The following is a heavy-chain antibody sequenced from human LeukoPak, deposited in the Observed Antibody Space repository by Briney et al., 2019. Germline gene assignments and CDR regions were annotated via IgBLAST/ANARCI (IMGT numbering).Heavy chain of an antibody. CDR3: EVYGSGSYYNVPFDY. CDR2: ISSSSSYI. D-gene: IGHD3-10*01. Sequence: PGGSLRLSCAASGFTFSSYSMNRVRQAPGKGLEWVSSISSSSSYIYYADSVKGRFTISRDNAKNSLYLQMNSLRVEDTAVYYCEVYGSGSYYNVPFDYWGQGTLGTVSS. J-gene: IGHJ4*02. V-gene: IGHV3-21*01. CDR1: GFTFSSYS.